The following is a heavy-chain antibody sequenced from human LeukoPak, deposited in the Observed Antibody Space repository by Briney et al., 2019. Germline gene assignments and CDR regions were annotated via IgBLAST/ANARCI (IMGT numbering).Heavy chain of an antibody. CDR1: GGSISSYY. V-gene: IGHV4-59*01. CDR3: ARFYDSSAWFDP. Sequence: SETLSLTCTVSGGSISSYYWSWIRQPPGKGLEWIGYIYYGGSTNYNPSLKSRVTISVDTSKNQFSLKLSSVTAADTAVYYCARFYDSSAWFDPWGQGTLVTVSS. CDR2: IYYGGST. J-gene: IGHJ5*02. D-gene: IGHD3-22*01.